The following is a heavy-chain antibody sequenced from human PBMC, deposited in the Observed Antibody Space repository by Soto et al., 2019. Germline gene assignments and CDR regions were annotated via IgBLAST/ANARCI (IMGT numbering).Heavy chain of an antibody. D-gene: IGHD3-22*01. Sequence: GGSLRLSCAAAGFSVSTSHISWVRQAPGKGLEWVSVIYSGGATHYADSVKGRFAISRDNSKNTLYLQMSSLRAEDTAVYYCVKGEYYYDSGAYYPFDYWGQGTLVTVSS. CDR2: IYSGGAT. V-gene: IGHV3-66*01. J-gene: IGHJ4*02. CDR1: GFSVSTSH. CDR3: VKGEYYYDSGAYYPFDY.